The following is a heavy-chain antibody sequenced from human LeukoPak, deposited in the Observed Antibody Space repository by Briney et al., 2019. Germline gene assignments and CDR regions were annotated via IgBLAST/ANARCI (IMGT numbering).Heavy chain of an antibody. V-gene: IGHV1-69*04. Sequence: GASVKVSCKASGGTFSSYAISWVRQAPGQGLEWMGRIIPILGIANYAQKFQGRVTITADKSTSTAYMELSSLRSDDTAVYYCARVGSSRDFDYWGQGTLVTVSS. CDR1: GGTFSSYA. D-gene: IGHD6-13*01. CDR3: ARVGSSRDFDY. CDR2: IIPILGIA. J-gene: IGHJ4*02.